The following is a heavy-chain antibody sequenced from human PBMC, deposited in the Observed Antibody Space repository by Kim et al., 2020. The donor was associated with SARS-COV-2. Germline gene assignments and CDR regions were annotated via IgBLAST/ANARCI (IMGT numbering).Heavy chain of an antibody. V-gene: IGHV4-30-2*01. Sequence: YKSFLKSRVTMSEDRSKNQFSLKLSSVTAADTAVYYCRYMFGGLIAEAYDYWGQGTLVTVSS. CDR3: RYMFGGLIAEAYDY. J-gene: IGHJ4*02. D-gene: IGHD3-16*02.